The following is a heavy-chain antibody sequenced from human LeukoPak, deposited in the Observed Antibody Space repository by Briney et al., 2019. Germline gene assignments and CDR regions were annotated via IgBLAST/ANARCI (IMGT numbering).Heavy chain of an antibody. V-gene: IGHV4-59*01. CDR2: IYYSGST. J-gene: IGHJ4*02. Sequence: QVQLQESGPGLVKPSETLSLTCTVSGGSISSYYWSRIRQAPGNGLACSWYIYYSGSTNYNPSLKSRVTISVDTSKNQFSLKLSSVTAADTAVYYCARAGTVFGVAYFDYWGQGTLVTVSS. CDR3: ARAGTVFGVAYFDY. D-gene: IGHD3-3*01. CDR1: GGSISSYY.